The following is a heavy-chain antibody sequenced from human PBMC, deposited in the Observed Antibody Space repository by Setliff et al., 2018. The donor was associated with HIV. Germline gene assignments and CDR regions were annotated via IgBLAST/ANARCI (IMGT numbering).Heavy chain of an antibody. CDR2: FDPEDGET. D-gene: IGHD3-10*01. J-gene: IGHJ6*03. V-gene: IGHV1-24*01. CDR3: ARGRSLVRGSGSPENYYMDV. CDR1: GYTLTELS. Sequence: ASVKVSCKVSGYTLTELSMHWVRQAPGKGLEWMGGFDPEDGETIYAQKFQGRVTMTEDTSTDTAYMELSSLRSEDTAVYYCARGRSLVRGSGSPENYYMDVWGKGTTVTVSS.